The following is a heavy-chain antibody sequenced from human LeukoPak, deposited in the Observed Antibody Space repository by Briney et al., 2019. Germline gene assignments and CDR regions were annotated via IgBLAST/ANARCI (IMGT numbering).Heavy chain of an antibody. CDR1: GFTFSSYA. J-gene: IGHJ4*02. D-gene: IGHD3-10*01. CDR3: LRDPGFALGY. V-gene: IGHV3-7*01. Sequence: GGSLRLSCAASGFTFSSYAMTWVRQAPGKGLEWVANIKPDGGAQYYADSVRGRFTISRDSAKNSLYLQMNSLRAEDTAVYYCLRDPGFALGYWGQGALVIVS. CDR2: IKPDGGAQ.